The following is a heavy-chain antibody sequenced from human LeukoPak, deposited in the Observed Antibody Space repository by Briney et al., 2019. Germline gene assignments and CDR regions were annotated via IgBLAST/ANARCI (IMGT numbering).Heavy chain of an antibody. V-gene: IGHV4-59*01. CDR3: ARDGANMGDAFDI. CDR1: GGSISSYY. D-gene: IGHD2/OR15-2a*01. Sequence: PSETLSLTCTVSGGSISSYYWSWIRQPPGKGLEWIGYIYYSGSTNYNPSLKSRVTISVDTSKNQFSLKLSSVTAADTAVYYCARDGANMGDAFDIWGQGTVVTVSS. J-gene: IGHJ3*02. CDR2: IYYSGST.